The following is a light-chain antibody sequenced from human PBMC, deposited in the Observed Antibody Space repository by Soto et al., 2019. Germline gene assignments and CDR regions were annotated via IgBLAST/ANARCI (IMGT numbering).Light chain of an antibody. CDR3: QQRSNWPPYT. V-gene: IGKV3-11*01. J-gene: IGKJ2*01. CDR2: DAS. Sequence: EIVLTQSPATLSLSPGERATLSCRASQSLSSYLAWYQQKPGQAPRLLIYDASNRATGIPARFSGSGSGTDFTLTISSLEPEDLAVYYCQQRSNWPPYTFGQGTKLEIK. CDR1: QSLSSY.